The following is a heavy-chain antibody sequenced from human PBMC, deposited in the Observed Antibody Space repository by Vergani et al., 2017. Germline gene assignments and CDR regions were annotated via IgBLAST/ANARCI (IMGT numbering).Heavy chain of an antibody. J-gene: IGHJ6*03. CDR2: VSYDGDRR. CDR3: AKDLGGYNSISCSYYMDV. V-gene: IGHV3-30*18. CDR1: GFSFRGHG. Sequence: QVHLVESGGGVVQPGRSLTLSCVASGFSFRGHGMHWVRQAPGKGLEWVAMVSYDGDRRDYGDFAKGRFTISRDSSKTVYLQMNSLRVEDTAMYFCAKDLGGYNSISCSYYMDVWGKGTTVTV. D-gene: IGHD3-10*01.